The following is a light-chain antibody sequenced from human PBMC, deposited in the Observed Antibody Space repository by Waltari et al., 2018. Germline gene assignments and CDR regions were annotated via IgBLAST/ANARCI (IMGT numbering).Light chain of an antibody. CDR1: ARHVGTYKS. J-gene: IGLJ3*02. CDR2: GG. CDR3: CSYAGSGPWV. V-gene: IGLV2-23*01. Sequence: QSALTQPASVSGSPGQSVTISCSETARHVGTYKSVSWYQQHPGKAPKLILSGGSSRFSGSKSGNTASLTISGLQAEDEAHYYCCSYAGSGPWVFGGGTKLTVL.